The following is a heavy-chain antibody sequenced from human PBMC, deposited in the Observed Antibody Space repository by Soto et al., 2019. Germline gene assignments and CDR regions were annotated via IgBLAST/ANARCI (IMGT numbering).Heavy chain of an antibody. Sequence: EVQLAESGGGLVQPGGSLRLSCAASGLTVSRNYMSWVRQAPGKGLEWVSVIYNAGSTNYADSVKGRFTISRDSSKNTLYLQMNSLRVEDTAMYYCATLGDGYWGQGTLVTVSS. CDR1: GLTVSRNY. V-gene: IGHV3-66*01. J-gene: IGHJ4*02. CDR2: IYNAGST. D-gene: IGHD2-8*01. CDR3: ATLGDGY.